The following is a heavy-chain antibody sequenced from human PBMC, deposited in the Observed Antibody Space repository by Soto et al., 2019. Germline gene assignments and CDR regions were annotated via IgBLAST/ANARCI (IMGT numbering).Heavy chain of an antibody. Sequence: QVQLVESGGGVVQPGRSLRLSCAASGFTFSSYGTHWVRQAPGKGLEWVAVISYDGSNKYYADSVKGRFTISRDNSKITLYLQMNRLRAEDTAVYYCAKDLGHGGRGAFDIWGQGTMVTVSS. V-gene: IGHV3-30*18. CDR2: ISYDGSNK. CDR3: AKDLGHGGRGAFDI. D-gene: IGHD7-27*01. J-gene: IGHJ3*02. CDR1: GFTFSSYG.